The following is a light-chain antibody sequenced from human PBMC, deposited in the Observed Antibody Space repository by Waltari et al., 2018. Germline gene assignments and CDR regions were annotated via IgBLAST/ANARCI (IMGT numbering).Light chain of an antibody. CDR3: SSYAGSINPYV. J-gene: IGLJ1*01. CDR2: EVT. V-gene: IGLV2-8*01. CDR1: RSDVGGDHY. Sequence: QSALTQPPSASGSPGQSVTLSCTGTRSDVGGDHYVSWYQQLPGNAPKLMISEVTKRPSGVPDRCSGSKSGNTASLTVSGLQTEDEADYYCSSYAGSINPYVFGSGTRVTVL.